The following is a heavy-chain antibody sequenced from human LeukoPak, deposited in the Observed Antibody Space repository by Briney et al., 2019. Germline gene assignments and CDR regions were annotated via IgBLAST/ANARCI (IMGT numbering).Heavy chain of an antibody. CDR2: IYYSGST. Sequence: PSETLSLTCTVSGGSISSYYWSWIRQPPGKGLEWIGYIYYSGSTCYNPSLKSRVTISVDTSKNQFSLKLSSVTAADTAVYYCARWGTPRGSDTAMATGSAFDIWGQGTMVTVSS. D-gene: IGHD5-18*01. J-gene: IGHJ3*02. CDR3: ARWGTPRGSDTAMATGSAFDI. V-gene: IGHV4-59*06. CDR1: GGSISSYY.